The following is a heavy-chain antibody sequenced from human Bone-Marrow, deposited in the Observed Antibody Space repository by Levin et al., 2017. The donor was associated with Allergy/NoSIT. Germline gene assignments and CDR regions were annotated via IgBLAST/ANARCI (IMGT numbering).Heavy chain of an antibody. D-gene: IGHD2/OR15-2a*01. CDR1: GFTFSTYA. V-gene: IGHV3-30-3*01. J-gene: IGHJ3*02. CDR2: TSSDEGNK. Sequence: GGSLRLSCAASGFTFSTYAMHWVRQAPGKGLEWVAVTSSDEGNKMYADSVKGRFSISRDNSKNTLYLQMNSLRSEDTAVYYCARTRIDAFDIWGQGAVVTVS. CDR3: ARTRIDAFDI.